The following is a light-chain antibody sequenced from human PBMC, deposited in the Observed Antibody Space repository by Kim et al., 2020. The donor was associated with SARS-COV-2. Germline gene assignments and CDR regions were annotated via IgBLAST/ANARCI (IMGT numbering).Light chain of an antibody. Sequence: RVTISCSASGCASGSNPVIWYQQLPEPAPKLLIYGDDQRRSGVPGRFSGSKSGTSASLAISGLQSGDDADYFCATWDDSLYARVFGGGTQLTVL. CDR2: GDD. CDR1: GCASGSNP. V-gene: IGLV1-44*01. CDR3: ATWDDSLYARV. J-gene: IGLJ3*02.